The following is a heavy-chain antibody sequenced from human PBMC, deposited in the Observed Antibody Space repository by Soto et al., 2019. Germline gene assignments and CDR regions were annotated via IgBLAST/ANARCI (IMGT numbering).Heavy chain of an antibody. J-gene: IGHJ4*02. CDR3: ARDRALGGGCSGGSCANMFDY. CDR2: IIPILGIA. V-gene: IGHV1-69*08. D-gene: IGHD2-15*01. CDR1: GGTFSSYT. Sequence: QVQLVQSGAEVKKPGSSVKVSCKASGGTFSSYTISWVRQAPGQGLEWMGRIIPILGIADYAQKFQGRVTLTADKSTTTAYMDLSSLRSEDTAVYFCARDRALGGGCSGGSCANMFDYWGQGSLVTVSS.